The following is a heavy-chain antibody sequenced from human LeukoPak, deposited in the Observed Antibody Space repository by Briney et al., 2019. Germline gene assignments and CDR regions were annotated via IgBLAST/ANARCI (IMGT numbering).Heavy chain of an antibody. D-gene: IGHD3-16*01. CDR3: LYGGYFQH. CDR1: GFTFSNYW. J-gene: IGHJ1*01. V-gene: IGHV3-74*01. CDR2: INSDESIG. Sequence: GGSLRLSCAASGFTFSNYWMHWVRQAPNQGLMWVARINSDESIGDYADSVHGRFTISRDNANNTLYLQMNSLRAEDTAVYFCLYGGYFQHWGRGTLVTVSS.